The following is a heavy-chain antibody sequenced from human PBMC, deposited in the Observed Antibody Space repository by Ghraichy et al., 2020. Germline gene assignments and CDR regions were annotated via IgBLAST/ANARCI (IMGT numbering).Heavy chain of an antibody. Sequence: SETLSLTCTVSGGSISSSRYYWGWIRQPPVKGLEWIGSLYYSGSTYYNPSLKSLVTISVDTSTTQFSLKLSSVTAAYPAVYYCARLKTYYDILTGYYNLERGVLDYWGQGTLVTVSS. V-gene: IGHV4-39*01. J-gene: IGHJ4*02. CDR3: ARLKTYYDILTGYYNLERGVLDY. CDR1: GGSISSSRYY. D-gene: IGHD3-9*01. CDR2: LYYSGST.